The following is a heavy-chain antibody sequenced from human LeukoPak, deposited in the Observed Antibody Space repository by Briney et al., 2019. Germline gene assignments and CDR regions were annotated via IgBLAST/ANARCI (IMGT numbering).Heavy chain of an antibody. CDR2: IWYDGSNK. J-gene: IGHJ5*02. CDR1: GFTFSSYG. Sequence: GRSLRLSCAASGFTFSSYGMHWVRQAPGKGLEWVAVIWYDGSNKYYADSVKGRLTISRDNFKNTLYLQMNSLRAEDTAVYYCARDGGNWFGHWGQGTLVTVSS. CDR3: ARDGGNWFGH. V-gene: IGHV3-33*01. D-gene: IGHD4-23*01.